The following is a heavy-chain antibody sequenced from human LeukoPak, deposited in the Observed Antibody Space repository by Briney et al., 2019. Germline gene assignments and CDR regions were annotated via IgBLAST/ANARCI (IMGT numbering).Heavy chain of an antibody. CDR2: ISGSGGST. Sequence: GGSLRLSCAASGFTFSSYAMSWVRQAPGKGLEWVSAISGSGGSTYYADSVKGRFTFSRDNSKNTLYLQMNSLRAEDTAVYYCAKNSDSSGYSIVHYWGQGTLVTVSS. CDR3: AKNSDSSGYSIVHY. CDR1: GFTFSSYA. J-gene: IGHJ4*02. D-gene: IGHD3-22*01. V-gene: IGHV3-23*01.